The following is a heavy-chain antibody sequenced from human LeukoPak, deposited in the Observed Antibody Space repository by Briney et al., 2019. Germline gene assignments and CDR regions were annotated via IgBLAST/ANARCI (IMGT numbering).Heavy chain of an antibody. Sequence: SETLSLTCTVSGGSINNYYWTWIRQPPGKGLECIGYVYYTGSTYYNPSLKSRVTISVDTSKNQFSLKVFSVTAADTAVYYCVRAGEYSSSADYWGHGTLVTVSS. CDR1: GGSINNYY. J-gene: IGHJ4*01. D-gene: IGHD6-6*01. CDR3: VRAGEYSSSADY. CDR2: VYYTGST. V-gene: IGHV4-59*08.